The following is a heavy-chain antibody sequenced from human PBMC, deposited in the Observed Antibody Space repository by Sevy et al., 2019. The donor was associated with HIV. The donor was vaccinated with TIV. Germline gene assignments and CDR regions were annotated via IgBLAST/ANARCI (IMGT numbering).Heavy chain of an antibody. CDR1: GFTFSSYG. CDR3: ARDLNYYDSSGYYSPFRFDY. J-gene: IGHJ4*02. D-gene: IGHD3-22*01. Sequence: GGSLRLSCAASGFTFSSYGMHWVRQAPGKGLEWVAVIWYDGSNKYYADSVNGRFTISRDNSKNKLYLQMNSLRAEDTAVYYCARDLNYYDSSGYYSPFRFDYWGQGTLVTVSS. CDR2: IWYDGSNK. V-gene: IGHV3-33*01.